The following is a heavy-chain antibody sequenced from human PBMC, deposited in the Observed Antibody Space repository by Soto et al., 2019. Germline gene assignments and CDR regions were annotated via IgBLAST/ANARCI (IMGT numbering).Heavy chain of an antibody. CDR1: GGSIRRSNW. Sequence: QVQLQESGPGLVKPSGTLSLTCAVYGGSIRRSNWWSVVRQPPGLRLEWIGETHHSGTTNYNPSLTSRVTISVDKSKNQFSLKLSSVTAADPALYYCAREGSGSSFFDYWGQGTLVTVSS. CDR2: THHSGTT. J-gene: IGHJ4*02. CDR3: AREGSGSSFFDY. V-gene: IGHV4-4*02. D-gene: IGHD3-10*01.